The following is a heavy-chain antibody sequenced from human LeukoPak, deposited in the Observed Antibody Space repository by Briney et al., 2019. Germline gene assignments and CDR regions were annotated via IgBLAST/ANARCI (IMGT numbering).Heavy chain of an antibody. CDR3: ARTFGFAVVTVKRGPFDY. V-gene: IGHV4-38-2*02. D-gene: IGHD2-21*02. Sequence: SETLSLTCTVSGYSISSGYYWGWVRQPPGKGLEWIGSIYHSGSTNYNPSLKSRVTISVDTSKNQFSLKLSSVTAADTAVYYCARTFGFAVVTVKRGPFDYWGQGTLVTVSS. J-gene: IGHJ4*02. CDR2: IYHSGST. CDR1: GYSISSGYY.